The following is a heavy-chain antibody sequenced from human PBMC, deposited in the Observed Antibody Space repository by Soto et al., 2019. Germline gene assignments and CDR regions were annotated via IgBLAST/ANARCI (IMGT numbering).Heavy chain of an antibody. CDR2: IYHSGST. Sequence: PSETLSLTCAVSGYSISSGYYWGWIRQPPGKGLEWIGSIYHSGSTYYNPSLKSRVTISVDTSKNQFSLKLSSVTAADTAVYYCARDLPNGFWSVRGHGMDVWGQGTTVTVSS. CDR1: GYSISSGYY. V-gene: IGHV4-38-2*02. D-gene: IGHD3-3*01. J-gene: IGHJ6*02. CDR3: ARDLPNGFWSVRGHGMDV.